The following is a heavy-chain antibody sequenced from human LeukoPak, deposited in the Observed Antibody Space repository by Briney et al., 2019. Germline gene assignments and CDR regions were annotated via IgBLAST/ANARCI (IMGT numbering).Heavy chain of an antibody. CDR2: IIPIFCTA. J-gene: IGHJ5*02. D-gene: IGHD2-2*01. CDR3: APMPLVVVPAEQYNWFDP. V-gene: IGHV1-69*05. Sequence: AVKVSCKASRGTFSSYVLSWVRQAPGQGLEWMGGIIPIFCTANYAQKFQGRVTITTDESTSTAYMELSSLRAEDTAVYYCAPMPLVVVPAEQYNWFDPWGQGTLVTVSS. CDR1: RGTFSSYV.